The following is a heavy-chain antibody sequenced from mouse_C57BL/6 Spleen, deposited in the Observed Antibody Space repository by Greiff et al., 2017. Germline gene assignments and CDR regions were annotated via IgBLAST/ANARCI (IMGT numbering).Heavy chain of an antibody. V-gene: IGHV1-82*01. Sequence: VQLVESGPELVKPGASVKISCKASGYAFSSSWMNWVKQRPGKGLEWIGRIYPGDGDTNYNGKFKGKATLTDDKSSSTAYMQLSRLTSEDSAVYFCARDDSYYYFDVWGTGTTVTVSS. CDR3: ARDDSYYYFDV. D-gene: IGHD2-3*01. J-gene: IGHJ1*03. CDR2: IYPGDGDT. CDR1: GYAFSSSW.